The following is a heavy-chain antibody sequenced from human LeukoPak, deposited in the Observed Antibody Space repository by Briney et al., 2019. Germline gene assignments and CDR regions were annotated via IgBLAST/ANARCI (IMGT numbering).Heavy chain of an antibody. CDR2: IYYSGST. J-gene: IGHJ4*02. V-gene: IGHV4-31*03. Sequence: KSSETLSLTCTVSGGSISSGGYYWSWIRQHPGKGLEWIGYIYYSGSTYYNPSLKSRVTISVDTSKNQFSLKLNSVTAADTAVYYCARGRYGGNFYYWGQGTLVTVSS. CDR3: ARGRYGGNFYY. D-gene: IGHD2-21*02. CDR1: GGSISSGGYY.